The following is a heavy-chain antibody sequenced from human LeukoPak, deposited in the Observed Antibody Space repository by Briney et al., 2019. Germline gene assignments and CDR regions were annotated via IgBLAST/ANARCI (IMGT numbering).Heavy chain of an antibody. CDR2: ISSSGGTI. J-gene: IGHJ4*02. CDR3: ARDVAVAGTHFDY. Sequence: GGSLRLSCAASGFTFSDYYMSWVRQAAGRGLEWVSYISSSGGTIYYADSVKGRFTTSRYNATNSLYLQMNSLKAEDTAVYYCARDVAVAGTHFDYWGQGTLVTVSS. CDR1: GFTFSDYY. V-gene: IGHV3-11*04. D-gene: IGHD6-19*01.